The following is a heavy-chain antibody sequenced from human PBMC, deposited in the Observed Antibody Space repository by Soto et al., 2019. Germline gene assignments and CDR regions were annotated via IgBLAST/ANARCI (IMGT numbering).Heavy chain of an antibody. CDR1: GFTFSSYA. CDR3: AKDVDIVVVPAAPHDAFAI. J-gene: IGHJ3*02. CDR2: ISGSGGST. D-gene: IGHD2-2*01. Sequence: GGSLRLSCAASGFTFSSYAMSWVRQAPGKGLEWVSAISGSGGSTYYADSVKGRFTISRDNSKNTLYLQMNSLRAEDTAVYYCAKDVDIVVVPAAPHDAFAIWGQGTIVTVSS. V-gene: IGHV3-23*01.